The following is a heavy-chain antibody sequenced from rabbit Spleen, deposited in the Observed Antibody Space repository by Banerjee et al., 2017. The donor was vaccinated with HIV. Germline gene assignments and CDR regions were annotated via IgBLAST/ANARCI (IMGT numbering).Heavy chain of an antibody. CDR1: GFSLSSFYW. CDR2: IYTGSTGST. CDR3: ARRGPSSGWAKNL. V-gene: IGHV1S40*01. D-gene: IGHD4-1*01. J-gene: IGHJ4*01. Sequence: QSLEESGGDLVKPGASLTLTCTASGFSLSSFYWICWVRQAPGKGPEWIACIYTGSTGSTYYASWAKGRFTISKTSSTTVTLQMTSLTAADTATYFCARRGPSSGWAKNLWGPGTLVTVS.